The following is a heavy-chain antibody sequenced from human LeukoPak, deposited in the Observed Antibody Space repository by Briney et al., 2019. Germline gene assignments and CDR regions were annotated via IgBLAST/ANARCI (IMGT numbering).Heavy chain of an antibody. Sequence: PSETLSLTCTVSGGSISSYYWSWIRQPPGKGLEWLGYIYYSGSTNYNPSLKSRVTISVDTSKNQFSLKLSSVTAADTAVYYCARGLYYGSGSYYFDYWGQGTLVTVSS. CDR3: ARGLYYGSGSYYFDY. D-gene: IGHD3-10*01. CDR1: GGSISSYY. V-gene: IGHV4-59*01. J-gene: IGHJ4*02. CDR2: IYYSGST.